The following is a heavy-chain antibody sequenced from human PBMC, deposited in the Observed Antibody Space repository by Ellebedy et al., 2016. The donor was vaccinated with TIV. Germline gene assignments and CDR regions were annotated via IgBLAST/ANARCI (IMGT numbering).Heavy chain of an antibody. CDR3: ARYLHWSTGDTFYALDV. J-gene: IGHJ6*02. CDR1: GASISTSDNF. V-gene: IGHV4-39*01. D-gene: IGHD3-9*01. CDR2: IYYGGLT. Sequence: MPSETLSLTCSVSGASISTSDNFWGWFRSPPGKGLEWIGAIYYGGLTNYSPSFKSRLTISLDMSKNEFSLKLRSVTAADAAVYYCARYLHWSTGDTFYALDVWGRGTTVTV.